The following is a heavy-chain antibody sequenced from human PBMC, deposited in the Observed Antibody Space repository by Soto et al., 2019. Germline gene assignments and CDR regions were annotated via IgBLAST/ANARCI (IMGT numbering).Heavy chain of an antibody. Sequence: QVQLVQSGAEVKKPGSSVKVSCKASGGTFSSYAISWVRQAPGQGLEWMGGIIPIFGTANYAQKFQGRVTNTADKSPRTAQMELSSLRSEDTAVYYCARDKSIAARPGSFDPWGQGTLVTVSS. J-gene: IGHJ5*02. V-gene: IGHV1-69*06. CDR1: GGTFSSYA. CDR2: IIPIFGTA. D-gene: IGHD6-6*01. CDR3: ARDKSIAARPGSFDP.